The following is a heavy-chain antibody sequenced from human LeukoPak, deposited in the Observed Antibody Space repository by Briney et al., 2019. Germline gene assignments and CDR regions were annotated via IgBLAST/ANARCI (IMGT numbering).Heavy chain of an antibody. J-gene: IGHJ5*02. CDR3: ARRIRRNIAVAGTWFDP. Sequence: ASVKHSCKASGYTFTSYDINWVRQATGQGLEWMGWMNPNSGNTGYAQKFQGRVTMTRNTSISTAYMELSSLRSEDTAVYYCARRIRRNIAVAGTWFDPWGQGTLVTVSS. D-gene: IGHD6-19*01. V-gene: IGHV1-8*01. CDR2: MNPNSGNT. CDR1: GYTFTSYD.